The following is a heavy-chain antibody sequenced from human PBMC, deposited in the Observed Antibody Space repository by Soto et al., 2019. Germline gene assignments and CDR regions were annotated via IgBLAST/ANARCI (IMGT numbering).Heavy chain of an antibody. CDR3: ARHLEVPFHGRVTFYYGLDV. V-gene: IGHV5-51*01. CDR2: IYPRDSEV. CDR1: GYGFTGFW. Sequence: EVQLVQSGAEVRKPGDSLKISCKTSGYGFTGFWIGWVSQMPGKGLEWMGIIYPRDSEVKYGPSFQGHVTISVDTSIDTAYLQWTRLNISDTAMYYCARHLEVPFHGRVTFYYGLDVWGQGTTVTVSS. J-gene: IGHJ6*02.